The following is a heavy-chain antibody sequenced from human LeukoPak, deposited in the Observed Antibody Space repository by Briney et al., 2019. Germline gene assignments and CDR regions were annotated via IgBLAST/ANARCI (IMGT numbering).Heavy chain of an antibody. V-gene: IGHV1-8*03. CDR2: MNPNSGNT. CDR3: ARASKEGWFDP. CDR1: GYTFTSYD. J-gene: IGHJ5*02. Sequence: ASVKVSCKASGYTFTSYDINWVRQATGQGLKWMGWMNPNSGNTGYAQKFQGRVTITRNTSISTAYMELSSLRSEDTAVYYCARASKEGWFDPWGQGTLVTVSS. D-gene: IGHD2-2*01.